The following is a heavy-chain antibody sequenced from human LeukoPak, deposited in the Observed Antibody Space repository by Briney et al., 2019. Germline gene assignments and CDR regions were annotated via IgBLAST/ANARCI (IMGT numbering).Heavy chain of an antibody. V-gene: IGHV4-4*02. CDR1: GGSISSSNW. J-gene: IGHJ4*02. Sequence: SGTLSLTCAVSGGSISSSNWWSGVRPPPGKGLEWIGEIYHSGSTNYNPSLKSRVTISVDKSKNQFSLKLSSVTAADTAVYYCARALSSSWYYFDYWGQGTLVTVSS. CDR2: IYHSGST. D-gene: IGHD6-13*01. CDR3: ARALSSSWYYFDY.